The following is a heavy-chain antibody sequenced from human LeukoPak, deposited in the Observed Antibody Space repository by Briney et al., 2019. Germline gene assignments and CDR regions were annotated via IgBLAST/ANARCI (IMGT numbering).Heavy chain of an antibody. D-gene: IGHD3-22*01. CDR1: GYTFTSYD. Sequence: ASVKVSCKASGYTFTSYDINWVRQATGQGLEWMGWMNPNSGNTGYAQKFQGRVTMTRNTSISTAYMELSSLRSEDTAAYYCARGRGITMIVVVMYYFDYWGQGTLVTVSS. CDR3: ARGRGITMIVVVMYYFDY. CDR2: MNPNSGNT. J-gene: IGHJ4*02. V-gene: IGHV1-8*01.